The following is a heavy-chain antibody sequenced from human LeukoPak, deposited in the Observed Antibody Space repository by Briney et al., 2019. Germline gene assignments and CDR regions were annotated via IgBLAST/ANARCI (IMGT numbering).Heavy chain of an antibody. CDR1: GFTVSSNY. J-gene: IGHJ6*02. V-gene: IGHV3-66*01. D-gene: IGHD5-18*01. Sequence: LGGALRLSGAASGFTVSSNYMSWVRQAPGKGLEWVSVIYSGGSTYYADPVKGRFTISRDNSKNTLYLQMNSLTAEDTAVYYCAREWGEDTAMVQTRHVNYGMDVWGQGTTVTVSS. CDR3: AREWGEDTAMVQTRHVNYGMDV. CDR2: IYSGGST.